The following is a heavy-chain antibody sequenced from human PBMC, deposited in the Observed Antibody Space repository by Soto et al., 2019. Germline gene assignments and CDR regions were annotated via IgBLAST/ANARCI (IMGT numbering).Heavy chain of an antibody. CDR3: ARGSGVGDY. CDR2: INGDGSST. V-gene: IGHV3-74*01. J-gene: IGHJ4*02. Sequence: EVQLVESGGGLVQPGGSLRLSCVASGFTFSDYWMHWVRQVPGKGLVWVTRINGDGSSTSYADSVKGRFTISRDNAKNTVHLQINSLRAEDTAVYYCARGSGVGDYWGQGILVTVAS. CDR1: GFTFSDYW. D-gene: IGHD3-10*01.